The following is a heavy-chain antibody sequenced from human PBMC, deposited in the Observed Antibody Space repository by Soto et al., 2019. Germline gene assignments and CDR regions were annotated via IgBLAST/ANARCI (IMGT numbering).Heavy chain of an antibody. V-gene: IGHV4-31*03. CDR3: AREVTMIDDGDAFDI. D-gene: IGHD3-22*01. Sequence: KSSETLSLTCTVSGGSISSGGYYWSWIRQHPGKGLEWIGYIYYSRSTYYNPSLKSRVTISVDTSKNQFSLKLSSVTAADTAVYYCAREVTMIDDGDAFDIWGQGTMVTVSS. J-gene: IGHJ3*02. CDR2: IYYSRST. CDR1: GGSISSGGYY.